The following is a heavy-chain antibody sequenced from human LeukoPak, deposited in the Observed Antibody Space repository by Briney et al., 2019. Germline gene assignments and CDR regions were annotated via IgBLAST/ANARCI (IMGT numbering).Heavy chain of an antibody. V-gene: IGHV3-49*04. CDR1: GFTFGDYA. D-gene: IGHD3-22*01. J-gene: IGHJ4*02. CDR2: IRSKAYGGTT. Sequence: GRSLRFSCTASGFTFGDYAMSWVRQAPGKGLEWVGFIRSKAYGGTTEYAASVKGRFTISRDDSKSIAYLQMNSLKTEDTAVYYCTREAYYYDSSGQSHWGQGTLVTVSS. CDR3: TREAYYYDSSGQSH.